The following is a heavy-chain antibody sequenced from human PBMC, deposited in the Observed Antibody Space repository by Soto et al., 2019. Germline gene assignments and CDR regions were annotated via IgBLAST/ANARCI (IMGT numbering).Heavy chain of an antibody. V-gene: IGHV1-8*01. Sequence: ASVKGSCKASGYTFTSYYINWVRQATGQGLEWMRWMNPNSGNTGYAQKFQGRVTMTRNTSISTAYMELSSLRSEDTAVYYCARGHLIVLVPAAIQLPYSSSSDYGMDVWGQGTTVTVSS. CDR2: MNPNSGNT. CDR1: GYTFTSYY. D-gene: IGHD2-2*01. J-gene: IGHJ6*02. CDR3: ARGHLIVLVPAAIQLPYSSSSDYGMDV.